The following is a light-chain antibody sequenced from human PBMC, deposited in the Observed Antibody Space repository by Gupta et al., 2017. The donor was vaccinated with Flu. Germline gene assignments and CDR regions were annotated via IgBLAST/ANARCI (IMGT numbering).Light chain of an antibody. Sequence: MSQSPSSLSASVGDRVTITCRANQGISNFLNWYQQQPGKAPKLLIYAASSLRSGVPSRFSGSGSGTDFTLTISSLEPEDFATYFCQESYSTSFGQGTRVEIK. CDR2: AAS. CDR3: QESYSTS. J-gene: IGKJ5*01. CDR1: QGISNF. V-gene: IGKV1-39*01.